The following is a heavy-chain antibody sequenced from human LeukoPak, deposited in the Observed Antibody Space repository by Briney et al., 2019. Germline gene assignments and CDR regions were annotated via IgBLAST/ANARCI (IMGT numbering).Heavy chain of an antibody. J-gene: IGHJ3*01. D-gene: IGHD4-17*01. CDR2: ISAYNGNT. CDR3: ARPGNDYGPGVGASDL. CDR1: GYTFTSYD. V-gene: IGHV1-18*01. Sequence: ASVKVSCKASGYTFTSYDINWVRQAPGQGLEWMGWISAYNGNTNYAQKLQGRVTMTTDTSTSTAYMELRSLRSDDTAVYYCARPGNDYGPGVGASDLWGQGTMVTVSS.